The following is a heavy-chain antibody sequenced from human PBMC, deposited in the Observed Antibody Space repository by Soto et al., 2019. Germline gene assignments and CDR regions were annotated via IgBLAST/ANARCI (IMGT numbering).Heavy chain of an antibody. V-gene: IGHV3-21*01. CDR3: ARDLSGGGMDV. J-gene: IGHJ6*02. CDR2: ISSSSSYI. CDR1: GFXFSSYS. Sequence: GGSLRLSCAASGFXFSSYSMNWVRQAPGKGLEWVSSISSSSSYIYYADSVKGRFTISRDNAKNSLYLQMNSLRAEDTAVYYCARDLSGGGMDVWGQGTTVTVSS. D-gene: IGHD7-27*01.